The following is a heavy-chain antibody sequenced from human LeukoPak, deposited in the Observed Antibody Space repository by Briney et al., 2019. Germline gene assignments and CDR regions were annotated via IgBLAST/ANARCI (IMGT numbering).Heavy chain of an antibody. CDR1: GFTFSSYW. CDR2: INTDGSST. V-gene: IGHV3-74*01. D-gene: IGHD6-19*01. J-gene: IGHJ4*02. Sequence: PGGSLRLSCAASGFTFSSYWMHWVRQAPGKGLVWVSRINTDGSSTSYADSVKGRFTISRDNAKNTLYLQMNSPRAEDTAVYYCARDSGEGSGWHTYPSDWGQGTLVTVSS. CDR3: ARDSGEGSGWHTYPSD.